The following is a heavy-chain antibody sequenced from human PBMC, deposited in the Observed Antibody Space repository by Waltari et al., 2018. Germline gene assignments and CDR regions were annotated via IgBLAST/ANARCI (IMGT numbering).Heavy chain of an antibody. CDR2: IVPIFGTA. D-gene: IGHD6-13*01. CDR1: GGTFRSYA. Sequence: QVQLVQSGAEVKKPGSSVKVSCKASGGTFRSYAISWVRQAPGQGLEWMVGIVPIFGTANYEQKFQGRVTITADESTSTAYMELSSLRSEDTAVYYCAREEEAYSRAFDIWGQGTMVTVSS. CDR3: AREEEAYSRAFDI. J-gene: IGHJ3*02. V-gene: IGHV1-69*12.